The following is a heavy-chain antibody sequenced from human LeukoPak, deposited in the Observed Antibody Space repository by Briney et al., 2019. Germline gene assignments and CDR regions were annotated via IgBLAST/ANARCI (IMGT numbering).Heavy chain of an antibody. CDR2: ISDDGSNI. V-gene: IGHV3-30-3*01. CDR3: ARESVFDS. J-gene: IGHJ4*02. Sequence: GGSLRLSCAASGFTFSSYSMNWVRQAPGRGLEWVAVISDDGSNIYYADSVKGRFTISRDNSKNTLYLQMNSLGGEDTAVYYCARESVFDSWGQGTLVTVSS. CDR1: GFTFSSYS.